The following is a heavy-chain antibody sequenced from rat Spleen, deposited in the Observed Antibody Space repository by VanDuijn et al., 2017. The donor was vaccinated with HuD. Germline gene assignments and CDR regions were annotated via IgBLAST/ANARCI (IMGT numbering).Heavy chain of an antibody. CDR2: ISYDGSST. D-gene: IGHD3-1*01. CDR3: TREGPHSFDY. CDR1: GFTFSDYY. V-gene: IGHV5-20*01. Sequence: EVQLVESDGGLVQPGRSLKLSCAASGFTFSDYYMAWVRQAPTKGLEWVATISYDGSSTYYRDSVKGRLTISRDNAKSTLYLQMDSLRSEDTATYYCTREGPHSFDYWGQGVMVTVSS. J-gene: IGHJ2*01.